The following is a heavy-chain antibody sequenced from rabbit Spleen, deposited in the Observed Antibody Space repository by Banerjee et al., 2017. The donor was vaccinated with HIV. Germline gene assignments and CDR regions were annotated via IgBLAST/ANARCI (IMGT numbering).Heavy chain of an antibody. D-gene: IGHD7-1*01. CDR1: GFDFSNYG. J-gene: IGHJ4*01. V-gene: IGHV1S47*01. Sequence: QEQLVESGGGLVQPGGSLKLSCKASGFDFSNYGVSWVRQAPGKGLEWIGYIDPIFGSTYYASWVNGRFTISSHNAQNTLYLQLNSLTAADTATYFCVRDLGYAGYAAYDYAYFNLWGQGTLVTVS. CDR3: VRDLGYAGYAAYDYAYFNL. CDR2: IDPIFGST.